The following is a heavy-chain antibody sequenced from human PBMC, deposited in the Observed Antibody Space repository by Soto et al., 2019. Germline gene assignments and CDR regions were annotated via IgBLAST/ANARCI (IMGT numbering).Heavy chain of an antibody. CDR3: AGSGTALGYYCGMDV. J-gene: IGHJ6*02. Sequence: SETLSLTCAVYGGSFSGYYWSWIRQPPGKGLEWIGEINHSGSTNYNPSLKSRVTISVDTSKNQFSLKLSSVTAADTAVYYCAGSGTALGYYCGMDVWGQGTTVTVSS. D-gene: IGHD1-1*01. CDR1: GGSFSGYY. CDR2: INHSGST. V-gene: IGHV4-34*01.